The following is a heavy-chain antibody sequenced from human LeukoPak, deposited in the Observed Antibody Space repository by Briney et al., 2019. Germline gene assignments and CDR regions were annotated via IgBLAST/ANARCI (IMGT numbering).Heavy chain of an antibody. J-gene: IGHJ4*02. Sequence: PGRSLRLSCAASGFTFSSYGMHWVRQAPGKGLEWVAVISNDGSNKNYADSVKGRFTISRDNSKNTLYLQMNSLRAEDTAVYYCAKDGLWFGDLTYFDYWGQGTLVTVSS. CDR3: AKDGLWFGDLTYFDY. V-gene: IGHV3-30*18. CDR1: GFTFSSYG. CDR2: ISNDGSNK. D-gene: IGHD3-10*01.